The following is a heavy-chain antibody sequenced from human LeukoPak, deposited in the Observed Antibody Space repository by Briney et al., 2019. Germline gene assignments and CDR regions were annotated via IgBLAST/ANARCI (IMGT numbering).Heavy chain of an antibody. Sequence: GESLRLSCAASGYTFSKYWMLWVRQAPGKGLESVSRINTDGTVTTYADSVKGRFTVSRDNADNTMFLQMNSVRDEDTAVYYCATKQWLAPPPDSWGQGTPVTVSS. CDR2: INTDGTVT. J-gene: IGHJ4*02. D-gene: IGHD6-19*01. CDR3: ATKQWLAPPPDS. V-gene: IGHV3-74*01. CDR1: GYTFSKYW.